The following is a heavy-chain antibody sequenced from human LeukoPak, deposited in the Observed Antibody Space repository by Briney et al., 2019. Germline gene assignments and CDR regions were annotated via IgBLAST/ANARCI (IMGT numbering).Heavy chain of an antibody. CDR2: MNPNSGNT. Sequence: ASVKVSCKASGGTFSSYVISWVRQAPGQGLEWMGWMNPNSGNTGYAQKFQGRVTITRNTSISTAYMELSSLRSEDTAVYYCARGQKRSMATFDYWGQGTLVTVSS. J-gene: IGHJ4*02. V-gene: IGHV1-8*03. CDR1: GGTFSSYV. CDR3: ARGQKRSMATFDY. D-gene: IGHD2/OR15-2a*01.